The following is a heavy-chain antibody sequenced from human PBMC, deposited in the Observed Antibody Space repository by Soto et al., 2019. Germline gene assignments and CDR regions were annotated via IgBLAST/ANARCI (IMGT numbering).Heavy chain of an antibody. D-gene: IGHD4-4*01. CDR1: GFTFTSYG. V-gene: IGHV3-23*01. CDR2: ISGSGGTT. Sequence: LRLSCAASGFTFTSYGMSWVRQAPGKGLEWVSNISGSGGTTYYADSVKGRFTISRDNSENTLYLQMNRLRAEDTAVYYCARDRNRNYYWGQGTLVTVYS. CDR3: ARDRNRNYY. J-gene: IGHJ4*02.